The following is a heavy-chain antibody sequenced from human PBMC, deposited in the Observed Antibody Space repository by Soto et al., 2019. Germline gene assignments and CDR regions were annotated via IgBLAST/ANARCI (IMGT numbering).Heavy chain of an antibody. J-gene: IGHJ6*03. CDR1: GFTFSTYW. D-gene: IGHD6-13*01. Sequence: EVQLVESGGGLVQPGGSLRLSCVASGFTFSTYWMSWVRLAPGTGLEWVATIKQDGSDKYYVDSAKGRFTVSRDNAKNSLDLQMNSLRGDDTAVYYCVRGFGRSSYPYYLDVWGKGTTVTVSS. CDR2: IKQDGSDK. CDR3: VRGFGRSSYPYYLDV. V-gene: IGHV3-7*01.